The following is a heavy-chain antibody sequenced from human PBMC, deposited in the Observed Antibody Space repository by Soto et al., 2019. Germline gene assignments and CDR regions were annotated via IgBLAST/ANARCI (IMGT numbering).Heavy chain of an antibody. CDR2: IGPNGGP. Sequence: PGGSLRLSCSTSGFTFSTYSMHWVRRAPGKGLEYVSAIGPNGGPWYADSVRGRFTISRDNSKSALYLQMSSLRVEDTAIYYCVKDLHVSSGYWGQGARVTVSS. CDR1: GFTFSTYS. D-gene: IGHD6-6*01. CDR3: VKDLHVSSGY. V-gene: IGHV3-64D*06. J-gene: IGHJ4*02.